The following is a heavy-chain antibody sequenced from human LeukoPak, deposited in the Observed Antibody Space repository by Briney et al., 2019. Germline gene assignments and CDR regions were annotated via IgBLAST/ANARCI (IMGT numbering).Heavy chain of an antibody. CDR2: IYHSGST. Sequence: SETLSLTCTVSGYSISSGYNWDWIRPPPGKGLEWIGSIYHSGSTYYNPSLKSRVTISVDTSKNQFSLKLSSVTAADTAVYYCARGQYLVYWGQGTLVTVSS. V-gene: IGHV4-38-2*02. CDR1: GYSISSGYN. D-gene: IGHD2-2*01. CDR3: ARGQYLVY. J-gene: IGHJ4*02.